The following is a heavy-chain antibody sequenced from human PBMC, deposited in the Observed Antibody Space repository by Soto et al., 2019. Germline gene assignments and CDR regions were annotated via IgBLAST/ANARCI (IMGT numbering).Heavy chain of an antibody. J-gene: IGHJ4*02. CDR1: GFTFSSYA. D-gene: IGHD3-10*01. CDR3: AKDLTFRYGSGSYYNGDY. Sequence: GGSLRLSCAASGFTFSSYAMSWVRQAPGKGLEWVSAISGSGGSTYYADSVKGRFTISRDNSKNTLYLQMNSLRAEDTAVYYCAKDLTFRYGSGSYYNGDYWGQGTLVTVSS. V-gene: IGHV3-23*01. CDR2: ISGSGGST.